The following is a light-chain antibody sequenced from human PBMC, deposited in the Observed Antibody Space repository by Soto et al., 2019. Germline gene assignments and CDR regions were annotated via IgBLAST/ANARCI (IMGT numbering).Light chain of an antibody. J-gene: IGKJ2*01. Sequence: DIQMTQSPSTLSASVGDRVTITCRASQTISHWLAWYQQKPGKAPKLLIYDASSLESGVPSRFSGSGSGTEVPLTISSLQPDDFASYYCQQYFSDPMYTFGQGTKRESK. CDR1: QTISHW. V-gene: IGKV1-5*01. CDR3: QQYFSDPMYT. CDR2: DAS.